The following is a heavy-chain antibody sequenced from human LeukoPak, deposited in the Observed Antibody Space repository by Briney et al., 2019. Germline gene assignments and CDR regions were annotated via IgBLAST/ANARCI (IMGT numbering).Heavy chain of an antibody. CDR2: ISGSGGST. CDR3: AKDQGSGWYRVDFDY. D-gene: IGHD6-19*01. V-gene: IGHV3-23*01. CDR1: GFTFSIYG. Sequence: GGSLRLSCAASGFTFSIYGMSWVRQAPGKGLEWVSTISGSGGSTYYADSVKGRFTISRDNSKNTLYLQMNSLRAEDTAAYYCAKDQGSGWYRVDFDYWGQGTLVTVSS. J-gene: IGHJ4*02.